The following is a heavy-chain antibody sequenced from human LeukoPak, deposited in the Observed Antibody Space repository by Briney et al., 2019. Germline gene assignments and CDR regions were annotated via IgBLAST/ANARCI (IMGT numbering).Heavy chain of an antibody. CDR1: GGSISSSKW. CDR3: ARLRGGYCSSTSCQKPDYYYYGMDV. V-gene: IGHV4-4*02. CDR2: IYHSGST. D-gene: IGHD2-2*01. Sequence: SGTLSLTCAVSGGSISSSKWWSWVRQPPGKGLEWIGEIYHSGSTNYNPSLKSRVTISVDKSKNQFSLKLSSVTAADTAVYYCARLRGGYCSSTSCQKPDYYYYGMDVWGQGTTVTVSS. J-gene: IGHJ6*02.